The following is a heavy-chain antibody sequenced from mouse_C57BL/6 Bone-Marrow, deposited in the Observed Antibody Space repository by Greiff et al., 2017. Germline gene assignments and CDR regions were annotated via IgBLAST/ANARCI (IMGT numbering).Heavy chain of an antibody. CDR3: AKEYYCGMDY. CDR1: GFTFSDSG. Sequence: VQLVESGGGLVKPGGSLKLSCAASGFTFSDSGMNWVRQAPEKGLEWVAYISRGSSTINYADQVKGRFTISRDNAKNTLFLQMTRLRSEDTAMYYCAKEYYCGMDYWGQGTSVTVSS. J-gene: IGHJ4*01. V-gene: IGHV5-17*01. CDR2: ISRGSSTI.